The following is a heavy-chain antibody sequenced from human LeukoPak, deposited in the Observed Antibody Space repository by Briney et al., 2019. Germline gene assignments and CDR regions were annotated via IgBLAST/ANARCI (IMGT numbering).Heavy chain of an antibody. CDR3: ARLGDSSGYYGMDV. CDR1: GYTFTSYD. CDR2: MNPNSGNT. J-gene: IGHJ6*02. Sequence: ASVKVSCKASGYTFTSYDINWVRQATGQGLEWIGWMNPNSGNTGYAQKFQGRVTMTRNTSISTAYMELSSLRSEDTAVYYCARLGDSSGYYGMDVWGQGTTVTVSS. V-gene: IGHV1-8*01. D-gene: IGHD3-22*01.